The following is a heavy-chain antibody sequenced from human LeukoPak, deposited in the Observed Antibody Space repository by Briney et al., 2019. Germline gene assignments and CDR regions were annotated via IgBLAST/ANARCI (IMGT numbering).Heavy chain of an antibody. CDR3: ARGRGMVRGVVNWFDP. Sequence: ASVKVSCKASGYTFTSYAMHWVRQAPGQRLEWMGWINAGNGNTKYSQKFQGRVTITRDTSASTAYMELSSLRSEDTAVYYCARGRGMVRGVVNWFDPRGQGTLVTVSS. CDR1: GYTFTSYA. D-gene: IGHD3-10*01. V-gene: IGHV1-3*01. CDR2: INAGNGNT. J-gene: IGHJ5*02.